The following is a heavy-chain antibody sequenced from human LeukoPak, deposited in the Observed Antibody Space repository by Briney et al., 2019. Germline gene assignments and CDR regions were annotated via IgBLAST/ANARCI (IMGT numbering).Heavy chain of an antibody. CDR1: GDSLSNYC. D-gene: IGHD3-10*01. CDR2: IYYTGSP. Sequence: PSETLSLTCSVSGDSLSNYCWTWMRQPPGKGLEWVGYIYYTGSPNYNPSLKSRVTISVDTSKNQFSLKLSSVTAADTAVYYCARLRDYGSGTFYNDYWGQGTLVTVSS. V-gene: IGHV4-59*08. J-gene: IGHJ4*02. CDR3: ARLRDYGSGTFYNDY.